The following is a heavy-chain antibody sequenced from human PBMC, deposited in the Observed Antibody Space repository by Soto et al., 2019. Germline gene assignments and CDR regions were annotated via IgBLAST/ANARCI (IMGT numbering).Heavy chain of an antibody. V-gene: IGHV1-69*01. CDR1: GGTADRFA. J-gene: IGHJ4*02. CDR2: ITPLFRTP. D-gene: IGHD2-15*01. Sequence: QVHLEQSEADVRKPGSSVRVSCKASGGTADRFAISWVRQAPGEGLEWMGGITPLFRTPHYAQKFQGGVNITADGSSNATYMDLGSLTFDDTAVYYCAWQSRDTPMVPFSHWGQGTLVTVSS. CDR3: AWQSRDTPMVPFSH.